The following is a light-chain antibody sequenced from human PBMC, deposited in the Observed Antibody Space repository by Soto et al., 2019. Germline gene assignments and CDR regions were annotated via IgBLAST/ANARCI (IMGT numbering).Light chain of an antibody. Sequence: DIQMTQSPSTLSASVGDRVTITCRASQSISTWLAWYQQRPGKAPKLLIQKASILESGVPSRFSGSGSGTELTLTISSLQPEDFATYLCQQYARLSYARPSSFGQGTKVDIK. CDR2: KAS. CDR3: QQYARLSYARPSS. V-gene: IGKV1-5*03. J-gene: IGKJ1*01. CDR1: QSISTW.